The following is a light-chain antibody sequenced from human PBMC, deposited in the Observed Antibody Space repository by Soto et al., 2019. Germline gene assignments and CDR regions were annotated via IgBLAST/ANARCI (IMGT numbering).Light chain of an antibody. CDR1: QDISSY. V-gene: IGKV1-9*01. CDR3: QQLNNYPST. J-gene: IGKJ4*01. CDR2: AAS. Sequence: IHVTHSPASLSASVGDRVTITCRASQDISSYLGWYQQKPGKAPKLLIYAASTLQRGVPSRFSGSGSGTDFTLTISSLQPEDFATYYCQQLNNYPSTFGGGTKVDIK.